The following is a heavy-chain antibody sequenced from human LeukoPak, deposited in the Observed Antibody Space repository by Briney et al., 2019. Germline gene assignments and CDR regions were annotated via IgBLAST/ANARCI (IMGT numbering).Heavy chain of an antibody. CDR2: IYTSGST. Sequence: PSETLSLTCTVSGGSISSYYWSWIRQPAGKGLEWIGRIYTSGSTNYNPSLESRVTMSVDTSKNQFSLKLSSVTAADTAVYYCARVGSSYSGGAFDIWGQGTMVTVSS. D-gene: IGHD2-15*01. CDR1: GGSISSYY. J-gene: IGHJ3*02. V-gene: IGHV4-4*07. CDR3: ARVGSSYSGGAFDI.